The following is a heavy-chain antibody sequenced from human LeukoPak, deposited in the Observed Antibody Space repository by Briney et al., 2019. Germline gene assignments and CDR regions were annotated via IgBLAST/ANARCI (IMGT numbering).Heavy chain of an antibody. CDR3: ARDRVEMATITAFDI. J-gene: IGHJ3*02. CDR2: VSPYNGQT. CDR1: GYTFRNNG. Sequence: GASVKVSCKASGYTFRNNGISWMRQAPGPGIEWMGWVSPYNGQTYYAQRLQGRITMTTDTSTSTAYMEVRSLTSDDTAVYYCARDRVEMATITAFDIWGQGTMVTVSS. V-gene: IGHV1-18*01. D-gene: IGHD5-24*01.